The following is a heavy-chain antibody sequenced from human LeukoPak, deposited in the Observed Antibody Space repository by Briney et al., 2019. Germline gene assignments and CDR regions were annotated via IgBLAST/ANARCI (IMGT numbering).Heavy chain of an antibody. CDR2: ISYDGSNK. D-gene: IGHD3-22*01. Sequence: GGSLRLSCAASGFTFSSYGMHWVRQAPGKGLEWVAVISYDGSNKYYADSVKGRFTISRDNSKNTLYLQMNSLRAEDTAVYYSAKSAARYDSSGHFDYWGQGTLVTVSS. CDR1: GFTFSSYG. CDR3: AKSAARYDSSGHFDY. V-gene: IGHV3-30*18. J-gene: IGHJ4*02.